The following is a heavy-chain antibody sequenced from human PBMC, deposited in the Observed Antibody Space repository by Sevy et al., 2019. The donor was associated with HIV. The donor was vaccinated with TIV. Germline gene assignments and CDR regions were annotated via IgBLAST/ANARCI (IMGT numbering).Heavy chain of an antibody. V-gene: IGHV3-33*01. J-gene: IGHJ4*02. CDR2: IWYDGSNK. CDR3: ARDGGYSYWGNFDY. Sequence: GGSLRPSCAASGFTFSSYGMHWVRQAPGKGLEWVAVIWYDGSNKYYADSVKGRFTISRDNSKNTLYLQMNSLRAEDTAVYYCARDGGYSYWGNFDYWGQGTLVTVSS. D-gene: IGHD5-18*01. CDR1: GFTFSSYG.